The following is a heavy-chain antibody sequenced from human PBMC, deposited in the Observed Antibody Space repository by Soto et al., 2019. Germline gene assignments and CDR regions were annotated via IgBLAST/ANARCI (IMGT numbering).Heavy chain of an antibody. J-gene: IGHJ5*02. CDR1: AISFNTYG. CDR2: VTVTGGST. V-gene: IGHV3-23*01. D-gene: IGHD1-1*01. Sequence: PGGSLRLSCAASAISFNTYGVTWVRQAPGKGLEWVSTVTVTGGSTYYADSVKGRFTISRDRSNYTVSLLLNSLRVEDTAIYYCSGKNTPEGGFDPGGQEAPVTVSS. CDR3: SGKNTPEGGFDP.